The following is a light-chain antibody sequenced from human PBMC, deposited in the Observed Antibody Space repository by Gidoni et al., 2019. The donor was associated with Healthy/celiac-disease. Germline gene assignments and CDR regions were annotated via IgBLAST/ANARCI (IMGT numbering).Light chain of an antibody. CDR2: AAS. J-gene: IGKJ1*01. V-gene: IGKV1-39*01. CDR3: QQSYSTLVA. Sequence: DIQMTQSPSSLSASVGDRVTITCRASQSISSYLNWYQQKPGKAPKLLIYAASSLQSGVPSRFRGSGSGTDFTLTISSLQPADFATYYCQQSYSTLVAFGQGTKVEIK. CDR1: QSISSY.